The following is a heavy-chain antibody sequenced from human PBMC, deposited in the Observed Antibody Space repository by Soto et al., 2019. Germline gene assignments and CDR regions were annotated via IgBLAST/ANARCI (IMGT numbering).Heavy chain of an antibody. V-gene: IGHV3-15*01. CDR3: TTDPDFWSVYYSNY. CDR2: IKSKTDGGTT. J-gene: IGHJ4*02. D-gene: IGHD3-3*01. Sequence: PGGSLRLSCAASGFTFSNAWMSWVRQAPGKGLEWVGRIKSKTDGGTTDYAAPVKGRFTISRDDSKNTLYLQMNSLKTEDTAVYYCTTDPDFWSVYYSNYWARGTLVTVSS. CDR1: GFTFSNAW.